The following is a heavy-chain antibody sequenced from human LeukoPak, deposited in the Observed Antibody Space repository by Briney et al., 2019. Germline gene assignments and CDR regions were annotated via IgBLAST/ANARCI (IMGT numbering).Heavy chain of an antibody. CDR1: GFTFNWYC. J-gene: IGHJ5*02. CDR2: IKQDGSEK. D-gene: IGHD6-13*01. V-gene: IGHV3-7*03. Sequence: PGGSLRLSCAGSGFTFNWYCMNWVRQAPGKGLEWVANIKQDGSEKFYVDSVKGRFTISRDNAKKSLYLQMNSLRAEDTAVYYCARMPGGLAAYFDPWGQGTLVTVSS. CDR3: ARMPGGLAAYFDP.